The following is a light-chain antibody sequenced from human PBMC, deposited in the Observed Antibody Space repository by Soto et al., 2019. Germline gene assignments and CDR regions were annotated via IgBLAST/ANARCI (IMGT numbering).Light chain of an antibody. CDR2: EVV. J-gene: IGLJ1*01. Sequence: QSVLTQPPSASGSPGQSVTISCTGTKNVIGVYDFVSWYQHHPGKAPRLIIYEVVQRPSGVPDRFSGSKSGNTASLTVSGLQAADEGDYFCKSYAGSNTYVFGSGTKLTVL. CDR1: KNVIGVYDF. CDR3: KSYAGSNTYV. V-gene: IGLV2-8*01.